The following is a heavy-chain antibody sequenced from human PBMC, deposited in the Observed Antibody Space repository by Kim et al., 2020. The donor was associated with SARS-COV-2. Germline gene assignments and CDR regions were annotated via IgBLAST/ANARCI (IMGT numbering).Heavy chain of an antibody. J-gene: IGHJ6*02. CDR2: IYTSGST. CDR1: GGSISSGSYY. V-gene: IGHV4-61*02. Sequence: SETLSLTCTVSGGSISSGSYYWSWIRQPAGKGLEWIGRIYTSGSTNYNPSLKSRVTISVDTSKNQFSLKLSSVTAADTAVYYCARAFVPTTGMDVWGHGTTVTVSS. CDR3: ARAFVPTTGMDV.